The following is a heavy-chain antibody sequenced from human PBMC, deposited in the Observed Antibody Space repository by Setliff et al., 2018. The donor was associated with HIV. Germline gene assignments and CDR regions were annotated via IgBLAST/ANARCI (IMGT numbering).Heavy chain of an antibody. V-gene: IGHV4-34*01. J-gene: IGHJ4*02. D-gene: IGHD2-8*01. CDR2: INHSGNI. CDR1: GGAFNDYY. Sequence: YAVYGGAFNDYYWNWIRQPPGEGLQWIGEINHSGNINYNPSLRSRVTMSVDTSKKQFSLNVTSVTAADTAVYYCARGTYYNGGHLPLDSWGQGALVTVSS. CDR3: ARGTYYNGGHLPLDS.